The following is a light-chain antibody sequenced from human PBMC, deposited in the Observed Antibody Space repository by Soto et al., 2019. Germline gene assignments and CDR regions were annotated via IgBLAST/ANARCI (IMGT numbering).Light chain of an antibody. CDR3: QQYNSFSTWT. Sequence: DIQVTQSPSTLSASVGDRVTITCRASQSISTWLAWYQQKPGKAPKLLIYKASSLASGVPSRFSGSGSGTEFTLTISSLQPDDFATYFCQQYNSFSTWTFGQGTKVEIK. V-gene: IGKV1-5*03. CDR2: KAS. CDR1: QSISTW. J-gene: IGKJ1*01.